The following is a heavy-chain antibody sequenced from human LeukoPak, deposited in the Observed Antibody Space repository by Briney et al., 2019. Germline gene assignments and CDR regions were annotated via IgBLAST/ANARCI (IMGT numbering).Heavy chain of an antibody. CDR1: DDSISDYY. CDR3: TRGAGWLIDY. V-gene: IGHV4-59*01. Sequence: SETLSLTCTVSDDSISDYYRGWIRQPPGKGLEWIGYFHNSGTSTYNPSHKSRVTISADTSKNQFSLKLNSLTTADTAVYYCTRGAGWLIDYWGQGILVTVSS. D-gene: IGHD3-16*01. CDR2: FHNSGTS. J-gene: IGHJ4*02.